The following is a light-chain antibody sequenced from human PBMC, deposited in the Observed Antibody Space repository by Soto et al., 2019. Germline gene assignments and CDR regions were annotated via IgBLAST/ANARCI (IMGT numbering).Light chain of an antibody. CDR3: SSYTSSSPYVV. V-gene: IGLV2-14*01. CDR1: SSDVGGYNY. J-gene: IGLJ2*01. Sequence: QLVLTQPASVSGSPGQSITISCTGTSSDVGGYNYVSWYQQHPGKAPKLMIYDVSNRPSGVSNRFSASKSGNTASLTISGLQVEDEADYYCSSYTSSSPYVVFGGGTKLTVL. CDR2: DVS.